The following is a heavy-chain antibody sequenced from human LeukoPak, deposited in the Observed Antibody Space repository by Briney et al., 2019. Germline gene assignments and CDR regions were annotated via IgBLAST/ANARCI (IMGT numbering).Heavy chain of an antibody. CDR2: IKQDGSGK. Sequence: GGSLLLSCAASGFTFSSYWMSWVRQAPGKGLEWVANIKQDGSGKYYVDSVKGRFTISRDNAKNSLYLQMNSLRAEDTAEYYCARVGGDSYGSGESAFDIWGQGTMVTVSS. V-gene: IGHV3-7*01. CDR1: GFTFSSYW. J-gene: IGHJ3*02. D-gene: IGHD3-10*01. CDR3: ARVGGDSYGSGESAFDI.